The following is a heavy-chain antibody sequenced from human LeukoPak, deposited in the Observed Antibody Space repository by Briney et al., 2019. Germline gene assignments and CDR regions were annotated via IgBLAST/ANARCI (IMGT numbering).Heavy chain of an antibody. D-gene: IGHD5-12*01. CDR2: INTHNGGT. J-gene: IGHJ5*02. CDR1: GYSFTGYH. Sequence: APVKVSWKASGYSFTGYHIHWVRQAPGQGLEWIGWINTHNGGTNFAQKFQGGVTMTRDTSISTAYMELSRLRSDDTAIYYCAKDQNTGYANKWFDPWGQGTLVTASS. V-gene: IGHV1-2*02. CDR3: AKDQNTGYANKWFDP.